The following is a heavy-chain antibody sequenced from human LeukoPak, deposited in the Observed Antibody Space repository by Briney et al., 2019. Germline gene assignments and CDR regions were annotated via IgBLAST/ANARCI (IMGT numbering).Heavy chain of an antibody. D-gene: IGHD3-9*01. J-gene: IGHJ4*02. Sequence: GGSLRLSCAASGFTFSSYAMSWVRQAPGKGLEWVSAISGSGGSTYYADSVKGRFTISRDNSTNTLYLQMNSLRAKDTAVYSCGKLSSYYDILTGYYKPDYFAYWGQGTLVTVSS. V-gene: IGHV3-23*01. CDR1: GFTFSSYA. CDR2: ISGSGGST. CDR3: GKLSSYYDILTGYYKPDYFAY.